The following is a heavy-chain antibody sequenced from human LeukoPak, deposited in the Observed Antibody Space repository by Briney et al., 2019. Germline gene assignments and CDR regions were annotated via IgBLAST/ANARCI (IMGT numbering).Heavy chain of an antibody. CDR3: AKDRDGADRIIL. D-gene: IGHD5-24*01. CDR2: LNPNTGHA. CDR1: AYDFTGYY. Sequence: ASVKVSYKVVAYDFTGYYIHWVRQAPGQGPEWMGRLNPNTGHAVYAFKFQGRVTITRDTSSSTAYMEVTRLTSDDTALYYCAKDRDGADRIILWGQGTLVTDSS. J-gene: IGHJ4*02. V-gene: IGHV1-2*06.